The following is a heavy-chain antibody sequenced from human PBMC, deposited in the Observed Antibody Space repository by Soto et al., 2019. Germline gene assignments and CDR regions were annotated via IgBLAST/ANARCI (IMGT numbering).Heavy chain of an antibody. Sequence: TGGSLRLSCAASGFTFSSYSMNWVRQAPGKGLEWVSSISSSSSYIYYADSVKGRFTISRDNAKNSLYLQMNSLRAEDTAVYYCASLWWVGCSGGSCDPFDDWAQGTLVTVSS. CDR1: GFTFSSYS. D-gene: IGHD2-15*01. V-gene: IGHV3-21*01. CDR2: ISSSSSYI. CDR3: ASLWWVGCSGGSCDPFDD. J-gene: IGHJ4*02.